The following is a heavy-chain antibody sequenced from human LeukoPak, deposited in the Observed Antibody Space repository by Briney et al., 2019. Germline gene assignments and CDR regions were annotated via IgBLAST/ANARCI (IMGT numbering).Heavy chain of an antibody. CDR2: INHSGST. Sequence: SETLSLTCAVYGGSFSGYYWSWIRQPPGKGLEWVGEINHSGSTNYNPSLKSRVTISVDTSKNQLSLKLSSVTAADTAVYYCARLGRGGYWGQGTLVTVSS. CDR3: ARLGRGGY. CDR1: GGSFSGYY. J-gene: IGHJ4*02. V-gene: IGHV4-34*01. D-gene: IGHD3-10*01.